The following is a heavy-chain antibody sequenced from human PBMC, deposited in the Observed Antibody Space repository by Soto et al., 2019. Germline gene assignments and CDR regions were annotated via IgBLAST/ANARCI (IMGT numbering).Heavy chain of an antibody. CDR1: GDSVSGATFY. V-gene: IGHV4-39*01. Sequence: KTSETLSLTCTVSGDSVSGATFYWGWIRQAPGKGLEWIGTVYYRESTYYSPSLRSRASISVDTSKNHLSLKLNSMTAADIAVYYCAPKRVYCGGDCYTHWGQGTLVTVSS. J-gene: IGHJ4*02. D-gene: IGHD2-21*02. CDR2: VYYREST. CDR3: APKRVYCGGDCYTH.